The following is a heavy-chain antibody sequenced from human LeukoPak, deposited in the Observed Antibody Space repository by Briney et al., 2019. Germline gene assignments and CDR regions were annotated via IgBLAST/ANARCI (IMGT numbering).Heavy chain of an antibody. V-gene: IGHV3-7*01. CDR3: ARRNAGTTWSFDS. J-gene: IGHJ4*02. CDR1: RFTFSNYW. Sequence: GGSLRLSCEGSRFTFSNYWMSWIRQAPGKGLEWVANIKDDGSQKNYIDSVRGRFTISRDNAKASVFLQMNSLGFDDTAVYYCARRNAGTTWSFDSWGQGTLVTVSS. CDR2: IKDDGSQK. D-gene: IGHD1-1*01.